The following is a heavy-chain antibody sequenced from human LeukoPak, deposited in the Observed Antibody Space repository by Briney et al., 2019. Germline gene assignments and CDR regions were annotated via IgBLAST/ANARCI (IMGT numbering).Heavy chain of an antibody. CDR2: ISYDGSNK. J-gene: IGHJ4*02. V-gene: IGHV3-30-3*01. D-gene: IGHD4-17*01. CDR1: GFTFSSYA. Sequence: GRSLRLSCAASGFTFSSYAMHWVRQAPGKGLEWVAVISYDGSNKYYADSVKGRFTISRDNAKNSLYLQMNSLLAEDTAVYYCARLFDYGDYRAEPYWGQGTLVTVSS. CDR3: ARLFDYGDYRAEPY.